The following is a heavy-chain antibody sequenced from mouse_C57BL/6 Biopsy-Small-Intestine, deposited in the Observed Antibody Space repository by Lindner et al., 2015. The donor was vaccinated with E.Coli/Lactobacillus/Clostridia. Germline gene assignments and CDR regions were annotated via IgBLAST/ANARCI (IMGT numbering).Heavy chain of an antibody. CDR2: ISSGGSYT. V-gene: IGHV5-6*01. D-gene: IGHD2-3*01. J-gene: IGHJ3*01. Sequence: QLQESGGDLVKPGGSLKLSCAASGFTFSSYGMSWVRQTPDKRLEWVATISSGGSYTYYPDSVKGRFTISRDNAKNTLYLQMSSLKSEDTAMYFCARGDDGYYLFAYWGQGTLVTVSA. CDR3: ARGDDGYYLFAY. CDR1: GFTFSSYG.